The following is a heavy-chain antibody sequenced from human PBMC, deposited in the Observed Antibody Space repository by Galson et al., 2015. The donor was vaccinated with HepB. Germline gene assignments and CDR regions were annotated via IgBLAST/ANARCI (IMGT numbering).Heavy chain of an antibody. CDR2: ISPYNRDT. CDR1: GYTFSTYS. Sequence: SVKVSCKASGYTFSTYSITWVRQAPGQGLEWMVWISPYNRDTEYERKFQGRVTMNTEKLTRTAYMELRSLRPDDTAFYYCARGCVVGVVGGSQNNWFAPWGQGTLVTVSS. J-gene: IGHJ5*02. D-gene: IGHD2-15*01. CDR3: ARGCVVGVVGGSQNNWFAP. V-gene: IGHV1-18*01.